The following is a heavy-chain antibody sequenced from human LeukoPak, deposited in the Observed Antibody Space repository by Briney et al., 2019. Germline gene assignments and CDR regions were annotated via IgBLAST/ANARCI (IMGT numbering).Heavy chain of an antibody. CDR3: ARAEGGGDY. CDR1: GYTFTSYD. J-gene: IGHJ4*02. CDR2: MNPNSGNT. V-gene: IGHV1-8*01. D-gene: IGHD1-26*01. Sequence: ASVTVSCKASGYTFTSYDINWVRQATGQGLEWMGWMNPNSGNTAYAQKFQGRVTMTRNTSISTAYMEVSGVGSEDRAVDYCARAEGGGDYWGQGTLVTVSS.